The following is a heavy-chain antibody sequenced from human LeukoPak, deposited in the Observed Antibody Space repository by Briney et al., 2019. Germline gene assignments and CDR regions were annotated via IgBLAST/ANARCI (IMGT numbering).Heavy chain of an antibody. V-gene: IGHV3-21*01. CDR1: GFTFNTYT. CDR3: ARAVPF. J-gene: IGHJ4*02. Sequence: GGSLRLSCAASGFTFNTYTMNWVRQAPGKGLEWVSSISSGTSYIYYADSVKGRFTISRDNAKNSLFLQMNSLRAEDTALYYCARAVPFWGQGILVTVSS. CDR2: ISSGTSYI.